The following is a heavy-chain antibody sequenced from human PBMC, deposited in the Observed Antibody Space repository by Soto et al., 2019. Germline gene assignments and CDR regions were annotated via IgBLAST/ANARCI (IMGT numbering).Heavy chain of an antibody. CDR1: GGSFSGYY. CDR2: INHSGST. D-gene: IGHD2-15*01. CDR3: AGALCSGGSCPSDY. Sequence: QVQLQQWGAGLLKPSETLSLTCAVYGGSFSGYYWSWIRQPPGKGLEWIGEINHSGSTNYNPSLKSRVTISLDTSKNQFSLKLSSVTAADTAVYYCAGALCSGGSCPSDYWGQGTLVTVSS. J-gene: IGHJ4*02. V-gene: IGHV4-34*01.